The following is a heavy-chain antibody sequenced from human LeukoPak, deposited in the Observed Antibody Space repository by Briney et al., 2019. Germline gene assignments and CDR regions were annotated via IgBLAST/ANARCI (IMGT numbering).Heavy chain of an antibody. CDR2: MNPNSDNT. J-gene: IGHJ4*02. V-gene: IGHV1-8*02. D-gene: IGHD5-18*01. Sequence: ASVKVSCTASGGTFSSYAISWVRQATGQGLEWMGWMNPNSDNTGYAQKFQGRVTMTSNTSISTAYMELSSLRSEDTAVYYCAKRGHSYGDFDYWGQGTLVTVSS. CDR3: AKRGHSYGDFDY. CDR1: GGTFSSYA.